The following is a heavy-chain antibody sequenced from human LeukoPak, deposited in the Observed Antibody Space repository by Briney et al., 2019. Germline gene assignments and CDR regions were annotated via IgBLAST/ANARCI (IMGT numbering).Heavy chain of an antibody. J-gene: IGHJ4*02. CDR3: ARDPGGIYAIHYFDY. V-gene: IGHV3-30*02. CDR2: IRYDGSNK. Sequence: GGSLLLSCAASGFPFSSYGMHWARPAPGKGLEWVAFIRYDGSNKYYADSVKGRFTISRDNSKNTLYLQMNSLRAEDTAVYYCARDPGGIYAIHYFDYWGQGTLVTVSS. D-gene: IGHD3-16*01. CDR1: GFPFSSYG.